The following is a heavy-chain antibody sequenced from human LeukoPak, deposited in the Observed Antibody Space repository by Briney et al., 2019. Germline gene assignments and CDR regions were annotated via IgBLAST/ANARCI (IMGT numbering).Heavy chain of an antibody. Sequence: GGSLRLSCAASGFTFSSYGMHWVRQAPGKGLEWVSAISGSGGSTYYADSVKGRFTISRDNSKNTLYLQMNSLRAEDTAVYYCAKDMLPSYYYDSSGYYHNFDYWGQGTLVTVSS. D-gene: IGHD3-22*01. CDR1: GFTFSSYG. CDR2: ISGSGGST. CDR3: AKDMLPSYYYDSSGYYHNFDY. J-gene: IGHJ4*02. V-gene: IGHV3-23*01.